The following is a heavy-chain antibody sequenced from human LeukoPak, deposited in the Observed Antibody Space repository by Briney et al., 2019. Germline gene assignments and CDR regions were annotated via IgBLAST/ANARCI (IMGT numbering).Heavy chain of an antibody. CDR3: ASGGYGDYVLNY. J-gene: IGHJ4*02. V-gene: IGHV3-53*01. CDR1: GFTVSSIY. Sequence: GGSLRLSCAASGFTVSSIYMSWLRQAPGKGLEWVSVIYSAGNTYYADSVKGRFTISRDYSKNMLYLQMNSLRADDTAVYYCASGGYGDYVLNYWGQGTLVTVSS. D-gene: IGHD4-17*01. CDR2: IYSAGNT.